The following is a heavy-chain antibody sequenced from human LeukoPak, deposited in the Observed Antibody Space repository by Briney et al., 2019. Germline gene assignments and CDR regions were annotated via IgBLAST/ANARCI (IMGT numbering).Heavy chain of an antibody. CDR3: AREGLTFGGVIVIGAFDI. Sequence: PSETLSLTCAVYGGSFSGYYWSWIRQPPGKGLEWIGEINHSGSTNYNPSLKSRVTISVDTSKNQFSLKLSSVTAADTAVYYCAREGLTFGGVIVIGAFDIWGQGTMVTVSS. CDR2: INHSGST. V-gene: IGHV4-34*01. CDR1: GGSFSGYY. D-gene: IGHD3-16*02. J-gene: IGHJ3*02.